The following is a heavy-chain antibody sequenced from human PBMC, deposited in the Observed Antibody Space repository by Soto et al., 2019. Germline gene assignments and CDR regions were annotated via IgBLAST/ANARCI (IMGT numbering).Heavy chain of an antibody. J-gene: IGHJ6*02. CDR2: IDPSDSYT. CDR3: ARRVVVPAALVGMDV. V-gene: IGHV5-10-1*01. Sequence: GESLKISCKGSGYSFTSYWISWVRQMPGKGLEWMGRIDPSDSYTNYSPSFQGHVTISADKSISTAYLQWSSLKASDTAMYYCARRVVVPAALVGMDVWGQGTTVTVSS. CDR1: GYSFTSYW. D-gene: IGHD2-2*01.